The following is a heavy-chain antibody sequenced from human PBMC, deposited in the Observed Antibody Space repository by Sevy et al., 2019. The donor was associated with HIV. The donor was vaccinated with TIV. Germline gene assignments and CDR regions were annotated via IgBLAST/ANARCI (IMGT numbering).Heavy chain of an antibody. D-gene: IGHD1-26*01. CDR1: GFTFSNYG. CDR2: IRYDGTDK. CDR3: AQDDRVWGSVSYSFEY. Sequence: GGSLRLSCAASGFTFSNYGMHWVRQAPAKGLEWVTFIRYDGTDKYYADSVKGRFTVSRDDSRKTVYLQMNSLRAEDTAVYYGAQDDRVWGSVSYSFEYWGQGTLVTVSS. J-gene: IGHJ4*02. V-gene: IGHV3-30*02.